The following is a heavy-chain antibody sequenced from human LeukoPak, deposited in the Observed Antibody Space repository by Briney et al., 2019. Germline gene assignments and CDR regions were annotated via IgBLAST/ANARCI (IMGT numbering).Heavy chain of an antibody. CDR1: GGTFSSYA. J-gene: IGHJ4*02. CDR3: ARKYSGYDPFDY. CDR2: IIPIFGTP. V-gene: IGHV1-69*13. Sequence: ASVKVSCKASGGTFSSYAISWVRQAPGQGLEWMGGIIPIFGTPNYAQKFQGRVTITADESTSTAYMELSSLRSEDTAVYYCARKYSGYDPFDYWGQGTLVTVSS. D-gene: IGHD5-12*01.